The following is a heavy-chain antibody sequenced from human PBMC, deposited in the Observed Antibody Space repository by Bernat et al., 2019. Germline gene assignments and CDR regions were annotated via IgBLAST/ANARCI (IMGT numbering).Heavy chain of an antibody. Sequence: QVQLQQWGAGLLKPSETLSLTCAVYGGSFSGYYWSWIRQPPGKGLEWIGEINHSGSTNYNPSLKSRVTISVDTSTNQFSLKLSSVTAADTAVYYCARGGSNKSGPGHYFDYWGQGTLVTVSS. CDR2: INHSGST. J-gene: IGHJ4*02. CDR1: GGSFSGYY. CDR3: ARGGSNKSGPGHYFDY. D-gene: IGHD1/OR15-1a*01. V-gene: IGHV4-34*01.